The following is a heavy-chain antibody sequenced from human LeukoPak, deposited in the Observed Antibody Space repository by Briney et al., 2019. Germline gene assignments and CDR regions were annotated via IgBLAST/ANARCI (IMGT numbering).Heavy chain of an antibody. CDR1: GYTFASYD. CDR2: MNPNSGNT. CDR3: ARRNFGSPRWFDP. Sequence: ASVKVSCKASGYTFASYDINWVRQATGQGLEWMGWMNPNSGNTGYAQKFLGRLTITRNTSISTAYMELSSLKSEDTAVYYCARRNFGSPRWFDPWGQGTLVTVSS. J-gene: IGHJ5*02. D-gene: IGHD1-7*01. V-gene: IGHV1-8*01.